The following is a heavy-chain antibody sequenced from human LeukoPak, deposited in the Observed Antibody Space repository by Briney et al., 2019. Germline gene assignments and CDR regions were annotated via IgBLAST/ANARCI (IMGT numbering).Heavy chain of an antibody. J-gene: IGHJ5*02. CDR2: VRFDGNDK. V-gene: IGHV3-30*02. CDR3: AKDLMRDRWFGES. CDR1: GFTFRSYE. D-gene: IGHD3-10*01. Sequence: PGGSLRLSCAVSGFTFRSYEMNWVRQAPGKGLEWVAFVRFDGNDKFYADSVKGRFTISRDTSKNTLYLQMTSLTPEDTAVYYCAKDLMRDRWFGESWGQGTLVSVSS.